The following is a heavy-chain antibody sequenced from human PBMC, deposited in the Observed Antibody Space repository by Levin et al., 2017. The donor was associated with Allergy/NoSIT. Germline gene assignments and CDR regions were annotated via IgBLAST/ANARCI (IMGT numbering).Heavy chain of an antibody. CDR2: ISSSSSTI. Sequence: GESLKISCAASGFTFSSYSINWVRQAPGKGLEWVSFISSSSSTIFYADSVKGRSTISRDNAKNSLYLQMDSLRAEDTAVYYCARSGYSYGYDYYFDYWGQGTLVTVSS. D-gene: IGHD5-18*01. CDR1: GFTFSSYS. J-gene: IGHJ4*02. V-gene: IGHV3-48*01. CDR3: ARSGYSYGYDYYFDY.